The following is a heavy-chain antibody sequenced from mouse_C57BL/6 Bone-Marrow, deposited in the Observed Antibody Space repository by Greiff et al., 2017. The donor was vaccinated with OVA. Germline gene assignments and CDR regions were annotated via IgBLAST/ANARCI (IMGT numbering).Heavy chain of an antibody. D-gene: IGHD2-3*01. J-gene: IGHJ2*01. CDR1: GYSFTGYF. CDR3: ARRYDGYFYFDY. CDR2: INPYNGDT. Sequence: LVKPGDSVKISCKASGYSFTGYFMNWVMQSHGKSLEWIGRINPYNGDTFYNQKFKGKATLTVDKSSSTAHMELRSLTSEDSAVYYCARRYDGYFYFDYWGQGTTLTVSS. V-gene: IGHV1-20*01.